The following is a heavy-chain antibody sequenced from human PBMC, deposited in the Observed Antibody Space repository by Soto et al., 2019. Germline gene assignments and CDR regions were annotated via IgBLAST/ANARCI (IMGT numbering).Heavy chain of an antibody. CDR3: AREDIYYYVSGSYARTYDYYGMDV. CDR1: GGSISSSSYY. J-gene: IGHJ6*02. D-gene: IGHD3-10*01. CDR2: IYYSGNT. V-gene: IGHV4-39*02. Sequence: SETLSLTCSVSGGSISSSSYYWGWIRQPPGKGLEWIGSIYYSGNTYYNPSLKSRVTISVDTSKNRFSLKVNSVTAADTAVYYCAREDIYYYVSGSYARTYDYYGMDVWGQGTTVPSP.